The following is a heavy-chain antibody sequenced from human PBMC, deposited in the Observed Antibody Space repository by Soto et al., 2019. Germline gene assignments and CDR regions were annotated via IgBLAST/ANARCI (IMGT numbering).Heavy chain of an antibody. D-gene: IGHD1-26*01. CDR3: ARDGGRHSGGIAY. J-gene: IGHJ4*02. CDR2: IIPIFGTA. V-gene: IGHV1-69*01. Sequence: QVQLVQSGAEVKKPGSSVKVSCQASGGTFSSYSINWVRQAPGQGLEWIGEIIPIFGTANYAQKFQSRVTITAHESTSTAYMELSSLGSDDTAVYFCARDGGRHSGGIAYWGQGTLVTVSS. CDR1: GGTFSSYS.